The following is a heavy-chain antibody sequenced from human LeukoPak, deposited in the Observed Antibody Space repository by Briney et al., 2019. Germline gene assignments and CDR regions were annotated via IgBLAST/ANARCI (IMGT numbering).Heavy chain of an antibody. V-gene: IGHV3-9*01. Sequence: GGSPRLSCAASGFTFDDYAMHWVRQAPGKGLEWVSGISWNSGSIGCADSVKGRFTISRDNAKNSLYLQMNSLRAEDTALYYCAKATDSSGYYYFDYWGQGTLVTVSS. CDR2: ISWNSGSI. J-gene: IGHJ4*02. D-gene: IGHD3-22*01. CDR1: GFTFDDYA. CDR3: AKATDSSGYYYFDY.